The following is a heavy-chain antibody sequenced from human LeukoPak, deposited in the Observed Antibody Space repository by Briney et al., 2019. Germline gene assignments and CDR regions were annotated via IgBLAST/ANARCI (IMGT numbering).Heavy chain of an antibody. CDR3: ARENGDYWTRNYYYGMDV. CDR1: GYTFTGYY. Sequence: SVKVSCKASGYTFTGYYMHWVRQAPGQGLEWMGWINPNSGGTNYAQKFQGRATMTRDTSISTAYMELSRLRSDDTAVYYCARENGDYWTRNYYYGMDVWGQGTTVTVSS. J-gene: IGHJ6*02. CDR2: INPNSGGT. V-gene: IGHV1-2*02. D-gene: IGHD4-17*01.